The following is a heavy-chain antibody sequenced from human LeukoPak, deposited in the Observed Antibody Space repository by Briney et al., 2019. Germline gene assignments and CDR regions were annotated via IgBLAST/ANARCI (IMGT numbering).Heavy chain of an antibody. CDR1: GGSISSGNYF. CDR3: ARVYGREPRLDY. D-gene: IGHD1-26*01. J-gene: IGHJ4*02. Sequence: PSQTLSLTCTVSGGSISSGNYFWTWIRQPAGKGLEWIGRIYTSGNTHYNTSLQSRATISMDTSRKQFSLSLTSVTAADTAVYYCARVYGREPRLDYWGQGILVTVSS. CDR2: IYTSGNT. V-gene: IGHV4-61*02.